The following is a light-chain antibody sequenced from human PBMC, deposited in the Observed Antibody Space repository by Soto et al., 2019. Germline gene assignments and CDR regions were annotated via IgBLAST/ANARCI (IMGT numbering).Light chain of an antibody. J-gene: IGKJ4*01. CDR1: QNIYINS. V-gene: IGKV3-20*01. CDR2: GGS. CDR3: QQTYRTPLT. Sequence: EIVLTQSPDTLSLSPGERATLSCRASQNIYINSLAWYQQRPGQAPRLLIYGGSTRATAVPDRFSGSGSGTDFALTISRLEPEDFATYSCQQTYRTPLTFGGGTKVEIK.